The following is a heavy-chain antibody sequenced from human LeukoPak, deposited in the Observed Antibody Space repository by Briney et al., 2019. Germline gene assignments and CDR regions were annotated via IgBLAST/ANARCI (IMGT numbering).Heavy chain of an antibody. V-gene: IGHV4-59*01. CDR3: TRGAGWLIDY. CDR2: FHNSATS. J-gene: IGHJ4*02. CDR1: DDSISDYY. D-gene: IGHD3-16*01. Sequence: SETLSLTCTVSDDSISDYYRGWIRQPPGKGLEWIGYFHNSATSTYNPSLKSRVTISADTSKNQFSLKLNSLTTADTAVYYCTRGAGWLIDYWGQGTLVTVSS.